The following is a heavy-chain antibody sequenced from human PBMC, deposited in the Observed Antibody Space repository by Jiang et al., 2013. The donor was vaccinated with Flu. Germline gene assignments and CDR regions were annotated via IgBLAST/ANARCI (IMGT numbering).Heavy chain of an antibody. J-gene: IGHJ3*02. CDR2: IDPSDSYT. CDR3: ASGPLGDGSVYYAFDI. D-gene: IGHD3-22*01. CDR1: GYSFTSYW. V-gene: IGHV5-10-1*01. Sequence: GAEVKKPGESLRISCKGSGYSFTSYWISWVRQMPGKGLEWMGRIDPSDSYTNYSPSFQGHVTISTDKFISTAYLQWSSLKASDTAMYYCASGPLGDGSVYYAFDIWGQGTMVTVSS.